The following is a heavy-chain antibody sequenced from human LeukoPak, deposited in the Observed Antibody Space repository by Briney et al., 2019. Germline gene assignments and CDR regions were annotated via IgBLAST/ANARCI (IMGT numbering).Heavy chain of an antibody. J-gene: IGHJ6*03. Sequence: SETLSLTCTVSGGSISSYYWSWIRQPPEKGLEWIGYVFYSGSTNYNPSLKSRVTISVDTSKNQFSLRLTSVTAADTAVYYCASSSRYYMDVWGKGTTVTVSS. CDR2: VFYSGST. CDR3: ASSSRYYMDV. D-gene: IGHD6-13*01. CDR1: GGSISSYY. V-gene: IGHV4-59*01.